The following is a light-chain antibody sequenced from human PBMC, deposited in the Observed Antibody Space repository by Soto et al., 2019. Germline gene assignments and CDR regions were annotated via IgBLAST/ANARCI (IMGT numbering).Light chain of an antibody. CDR3: AAWDDSLNGYV. CDR1: SSNIGSNT. CDR2: SNN. V-gene: IGLV1-44*01. J-gene: IGLJ1*01. Sequence: QSVLTQPPSASGTTGQRVTIHCSGSSSNIGSNTVNWYQQLPGTAPKLLIYSNNQRPSGVPDRCSGSKSGTSASLAISGLQSEDEADYYCAAWDDSLNGYVFGTGTKLTVL.